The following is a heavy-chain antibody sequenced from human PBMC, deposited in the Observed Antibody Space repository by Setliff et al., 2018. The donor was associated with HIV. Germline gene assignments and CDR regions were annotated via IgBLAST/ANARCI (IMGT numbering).Heavy chain of an antibody. CDR1: GGSFSGYH. V-gene: IGHV4-34*01. J-gene: IGHJ4*02. CDR3: ARERSLITNRRYFDS. CDR2: INHSGST. D-gene: IGHD1-1*01. Sequence: PSETLSLTCAVYGGSFSGYHWSWIRQSPGKGLEWIGEINHSGSTNYNPSLKSRVTISVDTSKNQFSLKVSSVTAADTAVYYCARERSLITNRRYFDSWGQGTLVTVSS.